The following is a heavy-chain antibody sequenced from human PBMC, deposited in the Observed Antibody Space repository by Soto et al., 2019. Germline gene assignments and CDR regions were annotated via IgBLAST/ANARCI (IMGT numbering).Heavy chain of an antibody. CDR2: IIPMFRTA. Sequence: QVQLVQSGAEVKKPGSSVKVSCEAYGGTFSSYAISWVRQARGQGLEWMGGIIPMFRTANYAQKFQGRVTITAYESTSTAYMELISLRSEDTAVYSCARGELEGIIGYWGQGTLVTVSS. CDR1: GGTFSSYA. CDR3: ARGELEGIIGY. J-gene: IGHJ4*02. D-gene: IGHD1-1*01. V-gene: IGHV1-69*12.